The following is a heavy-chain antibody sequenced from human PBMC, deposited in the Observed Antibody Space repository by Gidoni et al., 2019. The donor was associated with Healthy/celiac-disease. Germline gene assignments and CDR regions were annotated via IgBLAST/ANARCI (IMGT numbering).Heavy chain of an antibody. D-gene: IGHD5-12*01. J-gene: IGHJ4*02. Sequence: EVQLVESGGGLVQPGGSLRPSCAASGFTFSSYDMNWVRQAPGKGLEWVSYISSSGSTIYYADSVKGRFTISRDNAKNSLYLQMNSLRAEDTAVYYCARDGRGDGYNFGWTASDYFDYWGQGTLVTVSS. CDR2: ISSSGSTI. V-gene: IGHV3-48*03. CDR1: GFTFSSYD. CDR3: ARDGRGDGYNFGWTASDYFDY.